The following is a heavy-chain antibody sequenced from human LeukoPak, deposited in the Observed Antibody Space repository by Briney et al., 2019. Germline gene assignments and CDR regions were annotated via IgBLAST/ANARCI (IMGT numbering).Heavy chain of an antibody. J-gene: IGHJ3*02. D-gene: IGHD3-16*02. CDR2: IIPIFGTA. CDR3: AGGVYRRDRFDAFDI. V-gene: IGHV1-69*13. Sequence: GASVKVSCKASGGTFSSYAISWVRQAPGQGLEWMGGIIPIFGTANYAQKFQGRGTITADESTSTAYMELSSLRSEDTAVYYCAGGVYRRDRFDAFDIWGQGTMVTVSS. CDR1: GGTFSSYA.